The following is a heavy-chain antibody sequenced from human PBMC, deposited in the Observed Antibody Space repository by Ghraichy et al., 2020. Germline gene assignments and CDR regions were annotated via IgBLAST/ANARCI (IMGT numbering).Heavy chain of an antibody. Sequence: SVKVSCKASGGTFSSYAISWVRQAPGQGLEWMGGIIPIFGTANYAQKFQGRVTITADESTSTAYMELSSLRSEDTAVYYCARAHHEYYYDSSGYYPLDVWGQGTTVTVSS. CDR2: IIPIFGTA. CDR3: ARAHHEYYYDSSGYYPLDV. D-gene: IGHD3-22*01. V-gene: IGHV1-69*13. CDR1: GGTFSSYA. J-gene: IGHJ6*02.